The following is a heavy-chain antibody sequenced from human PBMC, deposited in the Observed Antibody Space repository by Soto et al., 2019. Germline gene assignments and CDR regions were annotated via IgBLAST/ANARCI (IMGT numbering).Heavy chain of an antibody. CDR1: GYTFTNFG. J-gene: IGHJ4*01. Sequence: QIQLMQSGPEVKKPGASVKVSCKAFGYTFTNFGISWVRQAPGRGLEWMAWISSYNGNTNYAQKFQGRVTMTTDTSTSTAYMELRSLTSDDTAVYYCARGQDPTYFDHWGRGTLVTVSS. CDR2: ISSYNGNT. CDR3: ARGQDPTYFDH. D-gene: IGHD2-15*01. V-gene: IGHV1-18*01.